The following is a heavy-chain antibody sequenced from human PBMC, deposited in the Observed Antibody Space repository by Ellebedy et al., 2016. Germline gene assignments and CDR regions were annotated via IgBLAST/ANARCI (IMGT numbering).Heavy chain of an antibody. CDR2: ISYDGSSK. CDR1: GFTFSSYG. Sequence: GESLKISXAASGFTFSSYGIHWVRQAPGQGLEWVAIISYDGSSKYYSDSVKGRFTISRDNSKNTLYLQMNSLRAEDTAVYYCAKELQYAGLGYWGQGTLVTVSS. D-gene: IGHD3-9*01. J-gene: IGHJ4*02. V-gene: IGHV3-30*18. CDR3: AKELQYAGLGY.